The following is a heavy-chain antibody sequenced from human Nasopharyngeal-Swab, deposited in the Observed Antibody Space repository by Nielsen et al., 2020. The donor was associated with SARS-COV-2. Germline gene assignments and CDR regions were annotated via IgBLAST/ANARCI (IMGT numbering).Heavy chain of an antibody. J-gene: IGHJ5*02. CDR2: IYPGDSDT. D-gene: IGHD2-15*01. Sequence: KVSCKGSGYSFTSSWIGWVRQMPGKGLEWMGLIYPGDSDTRYSPSFQGQVTISADKSISTAYLQWSSLKASDTAMYYCARQLQSFDPWGQGTLVTVSS. V-gene: IGHV5-51*01. CDR3: ARQLQSFDP. CDR1: GYSFTSSW.